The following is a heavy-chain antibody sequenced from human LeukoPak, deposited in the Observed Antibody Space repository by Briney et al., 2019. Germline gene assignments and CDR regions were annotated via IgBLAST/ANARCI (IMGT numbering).Heavy chain of an antibody. V-gene: IGHV3-64*01. CDR3: ALMGYDSSGYYSY. D-gene: IGHD3-22*01. J-gene: IGHJ4*02. CDR2: ISSSGGTI. CDR1: GFTFSSYA. Sequence: GGSLRLSCAASGFTFSSYAMHWVRQAPGKGLEYVSAISSSGGTIYYAHSVKSRFTISRDNSKNTLYLQMGSLRAEDMAVYFCALMGYDSSGYYSYWGQGTLVTVSS.